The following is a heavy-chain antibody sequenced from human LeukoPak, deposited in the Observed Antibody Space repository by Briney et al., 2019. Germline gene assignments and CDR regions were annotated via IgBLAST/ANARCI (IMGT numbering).Heavy chain of an antibody. Sequence: PSETLSLTCTVSGISYYYWTWIRQPPEKGLEWIGYVYYDGRSNYNSSLRSRVTMSLDTSKNQFSLKLTSVTAADTAVYYCATLRYSHGFATWGQGTLVTVSS. CDR1: GISYYY. V-gene: IGHV4-59*08. CDR2: VYYDGRS. CDR3: ATLRYSHGFAT. J-gene: IGHJ1*01. D-gene: IGHD5-18*01.